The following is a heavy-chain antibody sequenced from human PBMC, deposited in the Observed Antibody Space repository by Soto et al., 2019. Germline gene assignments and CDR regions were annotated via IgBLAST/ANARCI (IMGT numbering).Heavy chain of an antibody. CDR3: ARADYYGSGSSYYYYMDV. Sequence: ASVKVSCKASGYIFINYYIHWVRQAPGQGLEWIGIINPNGGSTNYAQKLQGRVTMARDTSTSTVYMELRSLRSDDTAVYYCARADYYGSGSSYYYYMDVWGKGTTVTVSS. CDR2: INPNGGST. CDR1: GYIFINYY. J-gene: IGHJ6*03. V-gene: IGHV1-46*01. D-gene: IGHD3-10*01.